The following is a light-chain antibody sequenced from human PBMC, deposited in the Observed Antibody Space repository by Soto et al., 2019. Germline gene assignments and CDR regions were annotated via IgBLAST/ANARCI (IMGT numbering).Light chain of an antibody. CDR1: QSVNNN. J-gene: IGKJ4*01. CDR2: GAS. CDR3: HQYDSSPLT. V-gene: IGKV3D-15*02. Sequence: EIVMTQSPATLSVSPGERATLSCRASQSVNNNLAWYQEKPGQGPRLLMYGASTRATGTPARFSGSGSGTEFTLTSSRLEPEDFAVYYCHQYDSSPLTFGGGTKVEIK.